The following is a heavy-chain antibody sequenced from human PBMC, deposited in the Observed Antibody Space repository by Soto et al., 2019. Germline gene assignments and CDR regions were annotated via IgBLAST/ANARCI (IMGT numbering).Heavy chain of an antibody. V-gene: IGHV4-31*02. D-gene: IGHD3-10*01. CDR1: GGSSGNRGDH. CDR3: ARELRFGEDYYGMDV. CDR2: IYYSGST. J-gene: IGHJ6*02. Sequence: SETLSLTLTVCGGSSGNRGDHRSWISQEPGKGLEWIGYIYYSGSTYYNPSLKSRVTISVDTSKNQFSLKLSSVTAADTAVYYCARELRFGEDYYGMDVWGQGTTVTVSS.